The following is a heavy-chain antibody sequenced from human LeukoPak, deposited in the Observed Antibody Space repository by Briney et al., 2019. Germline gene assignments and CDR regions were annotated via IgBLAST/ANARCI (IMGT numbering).Heavy chain of an antibody. CDR3: ARRGIFSQQHGRGANWFDP. CDR2: IKKVGSEK. D-gene: IGHD6-13*01. V-gene: IGHV3-7*01. J-gene: IGHJ5*02. CDR1: GFTFSSYW. Sequence: PGGSLRLSCAASGFTFSSYWMSWFRQAPGKGRDGLANIKKVGSEKYYVDSVKGRFTISRDNAKNSLYMQMNSLRAEDTAVYYCARRGIFSQQHGRGANWFDPWGQGTLVTVSS.